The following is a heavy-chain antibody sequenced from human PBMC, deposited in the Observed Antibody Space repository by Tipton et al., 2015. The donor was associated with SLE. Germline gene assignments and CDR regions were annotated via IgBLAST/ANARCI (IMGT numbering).Heavy chain of an antibody. CDR3: AKEGANPYYFDY. CDR2: ISSSGGGS. V-gene: IGHV3-23*01. J-gene: IGHJ4*02. Sequence: SLRLSCPASEFTFSSYGMSWVRQAPGKGLEWVSAISSSGGGSYYADSVKGRFTISRDNSKNTLYLQMNSLRPEDTAVYYCAKEGANPYYFDYWGQGSLVTVSS. D-gene: IGHD4/OR15-4a*01. CDR1: EFTFSSYG.